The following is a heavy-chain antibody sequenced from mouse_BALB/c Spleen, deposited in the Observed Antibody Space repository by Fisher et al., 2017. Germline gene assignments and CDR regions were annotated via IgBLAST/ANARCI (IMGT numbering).Heavy chain of an antibody. J-gene: IGHJ4*01. CDR3: ARNGYAMDY. V-gene: IGHV1-26*01. Sequence: KFKGKATLTVDKSSSTAYMELLSLTSEDSAVYYCARNGYAMDYWGQGTSVTVSS.